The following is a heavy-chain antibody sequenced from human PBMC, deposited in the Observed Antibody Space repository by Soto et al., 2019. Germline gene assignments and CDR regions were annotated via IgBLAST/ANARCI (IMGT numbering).Heavy chain of an antibody. J-gene: IGHJ6*02. CDR3: AREDIVVVPAATRYYYYGMDV. CDR2: IYYSGST. CDR1: GGSISSSSYY. V-gene: IGHV4-39*01. Sequence: QLQLQESGPGLVKPSETLSLTCTVSGGSISSSSYYWGWIRQPPGKGLEWIGSIYYSGSTYYNPSLKSRVTISVDTSKNQFSLKLSSVTVADTAVYYCAREDIVVVPAATRYYYYGMDVWGQGTTVTVSS. D-gene: IGHD2-2*01.